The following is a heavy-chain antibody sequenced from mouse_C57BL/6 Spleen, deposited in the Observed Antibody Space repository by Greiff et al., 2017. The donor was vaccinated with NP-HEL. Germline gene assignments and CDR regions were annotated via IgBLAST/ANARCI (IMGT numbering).Heavy chain of an antibody. Sequence: DVKLQESGPELVKPGASVKISCKASGYSFTGYYMHWVKQSHGNILDWIGYIYPYNGVSSYNQKFKGKATLTVDKSSSTAYMELRSLTSEDSAVYYCARGDYYGSSYRNYFDYWGQGTTLTVSS. CDR2: IYPYNGVS. J-gene: IGHJ2*01. CDR1: GYSFTGYY. CDR3: ARGDYYGSSYRNYFDY. V-gene: IGHV1-31*01. D-gene: IGHD1-1*01.